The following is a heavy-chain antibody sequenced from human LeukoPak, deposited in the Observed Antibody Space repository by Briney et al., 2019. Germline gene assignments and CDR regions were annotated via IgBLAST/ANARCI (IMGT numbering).Heavy chain of an antibody. CDR2: ISSDGTNK. D-gene: IGHD1-1*01. Sequence: QPGGSLRLSCAASGFTFSSYWMTWVRQAPGKGLEWVALISSDGTNKYYADAVKGRFTISRDNSKNTLYLQMNSLRGEDTAVYYCVKVLVTYTVDVWGQGTTVTVSS. CDR1: GFTFSSYW. J-gene: IGHJ6*02. CDR3: VKVLVTYTVDV. V-gene: IGHV3-30*18.